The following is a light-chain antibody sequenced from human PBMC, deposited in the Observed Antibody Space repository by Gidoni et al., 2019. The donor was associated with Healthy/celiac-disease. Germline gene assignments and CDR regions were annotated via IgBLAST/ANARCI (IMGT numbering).Light chain of an antibody. CDR2: DAS. V-gene: IGKV3-11*01. CDR3: QQSSNWPPVT. J-gene: IGKJ1*01. Sequence: EIVLTQSPATLSLSTGERATLSCRASQSVSSYLAWYQQKPGQAPRLLIYDASNRATGIPARFSGSESGTDFTLSISSLEPEDFSVYYCQQSSNWPPVTFGQGTKVEIK. CDR1: QSVSSY.